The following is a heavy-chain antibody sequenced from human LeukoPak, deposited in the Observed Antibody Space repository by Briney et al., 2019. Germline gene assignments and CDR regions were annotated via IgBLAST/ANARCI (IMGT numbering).Heavy chain of an antibody. CDR2: IYYSGSA. V-gene: IGHV4-59*01. CDR3: ARVGRYGYNLEYFDY. Sequence: SETLSLTCAVSGGSISSYYWSWIRQPPGKGLEWIGYIYYSGSANYIPSLKSRVTISVDTSKNQFSLKLSSVTAADTAVYYCARVGRYGYNLEYFDYWGQGTLVTVFS. J-gene: IGHJ4*02. D-gene: IGHD5-24*01. CDR1: GGSISSYY.